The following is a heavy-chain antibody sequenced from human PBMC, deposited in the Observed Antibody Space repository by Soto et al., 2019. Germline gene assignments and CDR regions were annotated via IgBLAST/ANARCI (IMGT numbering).Heavy chain of an antibody. CDR3: AGPPFGRISMVRWFDP. V-gene: IGHV1-18*01. CDR2: ISVYNGDT. J-gene: IGHJ5*02. D-gene: IGHD3-10*01. CDR1: GYTFTSYG. Sequence: QVQLVQSGPEVKKPGASVKVACKASGYTFTSYGIGWVRQAPGQGLEWMGWISVYNGDTKYAHNRLGRVTMTTNRPTSTSDMELRSLRCDDTAVYYCAGPPFGRISMVRWFDPWGQGTLVTVSS.